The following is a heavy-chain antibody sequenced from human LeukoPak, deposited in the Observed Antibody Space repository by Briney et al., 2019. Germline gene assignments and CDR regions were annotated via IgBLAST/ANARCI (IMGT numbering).Heavy chain of an antibody. J-gene: IGHJ4*02. D-gene: IGHD3-22*01. CDR1: GGSISSYY. Sequence: SETLSLTCTVSGGSISSYYWSWIRQPPGKGLEWIGHIYNSGSANYNPSLKSRVTISVDTSKNQFSLKLSSVTAADTAVYYCARGGYYYDSSGYYVFDYWGQGTLVTVSS. CDR3: ARGGYYYDSSGYYVFDY. V-gene: IGHV4-59*01. CDR2: IYNSGSA.